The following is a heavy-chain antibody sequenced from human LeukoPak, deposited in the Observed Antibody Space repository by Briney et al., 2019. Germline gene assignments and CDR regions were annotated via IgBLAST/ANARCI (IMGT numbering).Heavy chain of an antibody. D-gene: IGHD3-22*01. CDR1: GFTFKNYG. CDR3: AKWANSGYYYYFDY. J-gene: IGHJ4*02. V-gene: IGHV3-30*02. Sequence: GGSLRLSYVASGFTFKNYGMHWVRQAPGKGLEWVSHIRYDETATYYADSVKGRFTISRDISQNTVYLQMNSLRAEDTAVYYCAKWANSGYYYYFDYWGQGTLVTVSS. CDR2: IRYDETAT.